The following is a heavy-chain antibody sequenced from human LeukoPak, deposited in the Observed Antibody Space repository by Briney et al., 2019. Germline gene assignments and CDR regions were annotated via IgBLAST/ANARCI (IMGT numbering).Heavy chain of an antibody. J-gene: IGHJ6*02. CDR1: GFTFNNYW. Sequence: GGSLRLSCAASGFTFNNYWIHWVRQVPGKGLVWVSRINNDGSSASYVDSVKGRFTISRDNAKNTLFLQMNSLRAEDTAVYYFARRGTGHGMDAWGQGTTVIVSS. CDR3: ARRGTGHGMDA. V-gene: IGHV3-74*01. CDR2: INNDGSSA. D-gene: IGHD1-1*01.